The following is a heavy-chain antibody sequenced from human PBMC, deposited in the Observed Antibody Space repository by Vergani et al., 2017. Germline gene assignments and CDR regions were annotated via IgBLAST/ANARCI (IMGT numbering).Heavy chain of an antibody. J-gene: IGHJ6*02. Sequence: QVQLVQSGAEVKKPGSSVKVSCKASGGTFSSYAISWVRQAPGQGLEWMGRIIPIFGTANYAQKFQGRVTITADESTSTAYMELSSLRSEDTAVYYCARDQGGTTQNCYYYYGMDVWGQGTTVTVSS. CDR2: IIPIFGTA. V-gene: IGHV1-69*13. D-gene: IGHD1-1*01. CDR3: ARDQGGTTQNCYYYYGMDV. CDR1: GGTFSSYA.